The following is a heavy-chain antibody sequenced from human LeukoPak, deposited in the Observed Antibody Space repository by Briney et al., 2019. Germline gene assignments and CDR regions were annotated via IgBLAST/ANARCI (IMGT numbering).Heavy chain of an antibody. V-gene: IGHV3-13*01. CDR1: GFTFSSYD. J-gene: IGHJ6*02. D-gene: IGHD1-7*01. Sequence: PGGSLRLSCAASGFTFSSYDMHWVRQATGKGLEWVSAIGTAGDTYYPGSVKGRFTISREDAKCSLYLQIDSLRAGDTAVYYCAREGGLRITGTTAHGMDVWGQGTTVTVSS. CDR2: IGTAGDT. CDR3: AREGGLRITGTTAHGMDV.